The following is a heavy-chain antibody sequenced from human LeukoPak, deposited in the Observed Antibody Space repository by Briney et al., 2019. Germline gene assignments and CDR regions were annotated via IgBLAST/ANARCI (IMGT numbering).Heavy chain of an antibody. J-gene: IGHJ4*02. CDR2: IKSKTDGGTT. CDR1: GFTFSSYW. D-gene: IGHD6-6*01. Sequence: GGSLRLSCAASGFTFSSYWMTWVRQAPGKGLEWVGRIKSKTDGGTTDYAAPVKGRITISRDDSKNALYLQMNSLKTEDTAVYYCATGQQLVPDYWGQGTLVTVSS. CDR3: ATGQQLVPDY. V-gene: IGHV3-15*01.